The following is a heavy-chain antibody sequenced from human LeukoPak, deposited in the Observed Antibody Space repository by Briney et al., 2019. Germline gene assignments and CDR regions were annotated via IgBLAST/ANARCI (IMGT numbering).Heavy chain of an antibody. CDR2: IYSGGST. Sequence: HPGGSLRLSCAASGFTVSSNYMSWVRQAPGKGLEWVSVIYSGGSTYYADSVKGRFTISRDNSKNTLYLQMNSLRAEDTAVYYCAREGPTPPTNSGYDRATSYFDYWGQGTLVTVSS. D-gene: IGHD5-12*01. J-gene: IGHJ4*02. V-gene: IGHV3-66*01. CDR3: AREGPTPPTNSGYDRATSYFDY. CDR1: GFTVSSNY.